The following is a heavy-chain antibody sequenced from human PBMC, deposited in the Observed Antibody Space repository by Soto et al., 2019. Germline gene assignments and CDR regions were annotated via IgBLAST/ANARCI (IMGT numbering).Heavy chain of an antibody. CDR1: GYTFTSYA. D-gene: IGHD3-3*01. J-gene: IGHJ6*02. CDR3: AGLYSKLRSGPYYYYGMDV. CDR2: INAGNGNT. V-gene: IGHV1-3*01. Sequence: ASVKVSCKASGYTFTSYAMHWVRQAPGQRLEWMGWINAGNGNTKYSQKFQGRVTITRDTSASTAYMELSSLRSDDTAVYYCAGLYSKLRSGPYYYYGMDVWGQGTTVTVS.